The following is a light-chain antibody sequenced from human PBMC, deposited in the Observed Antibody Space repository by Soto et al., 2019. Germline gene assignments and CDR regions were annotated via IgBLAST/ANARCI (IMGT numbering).Light chain of an antibody. Sequence: DIVMTQSPATLSVSPGERATLSCRASLTVNTNLAWYQQKPGQAPRLLIYYASTRATGIPARFSGSGSVKEFTLTISSVQSEDSAVYSCQQYNNWPPGATFGPGTKLEIK. CDR1: LTVNTN. CDR2: YAS. CDR3: QQYNNWPPGAT. J-gene: IGKJ3*01. V-gene: IGKV3-15*01.